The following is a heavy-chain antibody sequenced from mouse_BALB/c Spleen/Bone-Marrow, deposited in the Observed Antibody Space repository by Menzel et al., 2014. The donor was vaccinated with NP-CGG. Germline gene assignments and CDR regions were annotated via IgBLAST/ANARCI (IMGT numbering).Heavy chain of an antibody. Sequence: EVRVEESGGGLVQPGESLKLSCESNEYEFPSHDMSWVRKTPEKRLELVAAINSDGGSTYYPDTMERRFIISRDNSKKSLYLQMISLRSEDTAFYYFARHGDYYGSSLFAYWGQGTLVTVSA. CDR2: INSDGGST. J-gene: IGHJ3*01. CDR1: EYEFPSHD. D-gene: IGHD1-1*01. V-gene: IGHV5-2*03. CDR3: ARHGDYYGSSLFAY.